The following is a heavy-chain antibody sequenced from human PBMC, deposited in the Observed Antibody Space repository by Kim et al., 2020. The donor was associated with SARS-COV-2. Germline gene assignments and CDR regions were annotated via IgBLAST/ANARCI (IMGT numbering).Heavy chain of an antibody. CDR1: GGSFSGYY. D-gene: IGHD3-9*01. CDR2: SNHSGST. V-gene: IGHV4-34*01. J-gene: IGHJ3*02. CDR3: ARSGIRYYDILTGLHAFDI. Sequence: SETLSLTCAVYGGSFSGYYWCWIRQPPGTGLELMGESNHSGSTNYNPSLKSRVRISVYTAKNQFSLKLSSVTAAVTAVYYCARSGIRYYDILTGLHAFDIWGQGTMVTVSS.